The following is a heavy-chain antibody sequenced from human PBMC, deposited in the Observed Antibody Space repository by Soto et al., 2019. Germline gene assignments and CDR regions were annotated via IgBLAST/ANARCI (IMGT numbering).Heavy chain of an antibody. CDR1: GFTVSSNY. D-gene: IGHD3-16*01. V-gene: IGHV3-53*01. CDR3: VRDGSGGAAEFDY. Sequence: GGSLRLSCAASGFTVSSNYMSWVRQAPGKGLEWVSVIYSGGSTYYADSVKGRFTISRDNSKNTLYLQMNSLRAEDTAVYYCVRDGSGGAAEFDYWGQGTLVTVSS. CDR2: IYSGGST. J-gene: IGHJ4*02.